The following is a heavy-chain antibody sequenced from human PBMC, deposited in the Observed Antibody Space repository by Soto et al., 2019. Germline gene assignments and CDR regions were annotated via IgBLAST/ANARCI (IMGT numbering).Heavy chain of an antibody. CDR3: ARHSQFYCSGGSCSGSMDV. Sequence: QVQLVQSGAEVKKPGASVKVSCEASGYSFISHHMLWVRQAPGQGLEWMGIINPSGGGTRYAQKFQDRVTMTRDTSTSTICMQLTGLRSEDTAVYYCARHSQFYCSGGSCSGSMDVWGQGTTVTVSS. CDR1: GYSFISHH. D-gene: IGHD2-15*01. J-gene: IGHJ6*02. V-gene: IGHV1-46*01. CDR2: INPSGGGT.